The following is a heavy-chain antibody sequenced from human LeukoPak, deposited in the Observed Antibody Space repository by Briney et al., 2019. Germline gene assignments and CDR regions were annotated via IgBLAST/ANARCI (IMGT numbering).Heavy chain of an antibody. CDR1: GYSFTSYW. CDR3: ARGAFGGWYYFDY. D-gene: IGHD6-19*01. Sequence: GESLKISCKGSGYSFTSYWISWVRQMPGKGLEWMGRIDPSDSYTNYSPSFQGHVTISADKSISTAYLQWSSLKASDTAMYYRARGAFGGWYYFDYWGQGTLVTVSS. CDR2: IDPSDSYT. V-gene: IGHV5-10-1*01. J-gene: IGHJ4*02.